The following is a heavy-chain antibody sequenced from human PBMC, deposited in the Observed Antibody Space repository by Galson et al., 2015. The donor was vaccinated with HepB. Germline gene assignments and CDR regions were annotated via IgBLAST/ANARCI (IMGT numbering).Heavy chain of an antibody. Sequence: SLRLSCAASGFTFSSYSMNWVRQAPGKGLEWVSYISSSSTIYYADSVKGRFTISRDNAKNSLYLQMNSLRDEDTAVYYCARDRSFDWLLLDYYYYGMDVWGQGTTVTVSS. D-gene: IGHD3-9*01. V-gene: IGHV3-48*02. CDR3: ARDRSFDWLLLDYYYYGMDV. CDR1: GFTFSSYS. CDR2: ISSSSTI. J-gene: IGHJ6*02.